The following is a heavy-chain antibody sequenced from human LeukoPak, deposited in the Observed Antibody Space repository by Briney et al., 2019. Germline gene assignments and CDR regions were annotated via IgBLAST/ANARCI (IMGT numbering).Heavy chain of an antibody. CDR3: ARDLAPVRKMSSYYYGMDV. J-gene: IGHJ6*02. CDR2: IIPIFGIA. CDR1: GGAFSTHA. Sequence: SVKVSCKASGGAFSTHAISWVRQAPGQGLEWMGRIIPIFGIANYAQKYQGRVTITADKSTSTAYMELSSLRSEDTAVYYCARDLAPVRKMSSYYYGMDVWGQGTTVTVSS. D-gene: IGHD3-10*01. V-gene: IGHV1-69*04.